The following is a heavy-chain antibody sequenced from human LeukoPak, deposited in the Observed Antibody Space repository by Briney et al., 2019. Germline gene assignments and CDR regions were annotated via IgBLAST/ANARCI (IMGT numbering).Heavy chain of an antibody. CDR2: INPNSGGT. CDR1: GYTFTSYG. CDR3: ARDPITMVRGGKVWLDP. V-gene: IGHV1-2*02. Sequence: ASVKVSCKASGYTFTSYGISWVRQAPGQGLEWMGWINPNSGGTNYAQKFQGRVTMTRDTSISTAYMELSRLRSDDTAVYYCARDPITMVRGGKVWLDPWGQGTLVTVSS. J-gene: IGHJ5*02. D-gene: IGHD3-10*01.